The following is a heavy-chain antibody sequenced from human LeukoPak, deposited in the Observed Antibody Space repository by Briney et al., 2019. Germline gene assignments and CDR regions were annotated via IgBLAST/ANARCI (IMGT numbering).Heavy chain of an antibody. CDR3: AQAPYSRSSDWFDP. CDR1: GFTFSSYW. CDR2: IKQDGSEK. V-gene: IGHV3-7*03. D-gene: IGHD6-6*01. Sequence: GGSLRPSCAASGFTFSSYWMSWVRQAPGKGLEWVANIKQDGSEKYYADSVKGRFTISRDNSKNTLYLQMNSLRVQDTAVYYCAQAPYSRSSDWFDPWGQGTLVTVSS. J-gene: IGHJ5*02.